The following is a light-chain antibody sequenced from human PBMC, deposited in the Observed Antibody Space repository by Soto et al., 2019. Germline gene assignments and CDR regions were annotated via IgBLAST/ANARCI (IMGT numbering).Light chain of an antibody. J-gene: IGKJ3*01. V-gene: IGKV1-5*03. CDR1: QSIKNW. CDR2: KAS. CDR3: QQYSSYSQFT. Sequence: DIQMTQSPSTLSASVGDRVTITCRASQSIKNWLAWYQQKPGEAPKLLIYKASTLKSGVPSRFSGSGSGTEFALTISCLQPDDAASYYCQQYSSYSQFTFGPGTKVDIK.